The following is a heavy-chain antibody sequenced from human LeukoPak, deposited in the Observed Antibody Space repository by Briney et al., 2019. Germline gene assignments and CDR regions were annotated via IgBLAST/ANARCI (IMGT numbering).Heavy chain of an antibody. D-gene: IGHD3-22*01. Sequence: PGGSLRLSCAASGFTFSSYWMHWVRQAPGKGLVWVSRINSDGSSTSYADSVKGRFIISRDNAKNTLYLQMNSLRAEDTAVYYCARVLTRYYDSSGPIDAFDIWGKGTMVTVSS. CDR2: INSDGSST. CDR1: GFTFSSYW. J-gene: IGHJ3*02. CDR3: ARVLTRYYDSSGPIDAFDI. V-gene: IGHV3-74*01.